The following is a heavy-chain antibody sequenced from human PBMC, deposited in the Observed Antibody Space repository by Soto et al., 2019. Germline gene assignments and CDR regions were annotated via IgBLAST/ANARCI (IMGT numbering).Heavy chain of an antibody. J-gene: IGHJ6*02. CDR1: GGTFSSYA. V-gene: IGHV1-69*01. CDR2: LIPIFGTA. CDR3: ARDEKYGGYDFRARGPLDYDYYGMDV. D-gene: IGHD5-12*01. Sequence: QVQLVQSGAEVKKPGSSVKVSCKASGGTFSSYAISWVRQAPGQGLEWMGGLIPIFGTANYAQKFQGRVTISADESTRTAYMEVSSRRSEDTAVYSCARDEKYGGYDFRARGPLDYDYYGMDVWGQGTTVTVSS.